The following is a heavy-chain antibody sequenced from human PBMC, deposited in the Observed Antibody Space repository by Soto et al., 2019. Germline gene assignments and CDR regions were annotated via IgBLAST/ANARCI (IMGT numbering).Heavy chain of an antibody. Sequence: EVQLVESGGGVVRPGGSLRLACAVSGFSLDEYGMSWVRQAPGKGPEWVSGMHRNGGSTGYADSVKGRFTISRDDAKNFLYLQRNSLRAEDTAVYYCARDHRWGYEYGDYGDSWGHGTLVTVSS. CDR2: MHRNGGST. CDR3: ARDHRWGYEYGDYGDS. J-gene: IGHJ5*01. CDR1: GFSLDEYG. V-gene: IGHV3-20*04. D-gene: IGHD4-17*01.